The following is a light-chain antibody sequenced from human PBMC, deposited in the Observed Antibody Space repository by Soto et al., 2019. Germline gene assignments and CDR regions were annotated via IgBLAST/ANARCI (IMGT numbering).Light chain of an antibody. Sequence: QSALTQPASVSGSPGQSITISCTGTSSDVGGYNYVSWYQQHPGKAPKLMIYDVSNRPSGVSNRFSGSKSGNTASLTISGPQVEDGADYYCSSYTSSSTLYVFGTGTKLTAL. V-gene: IGLV2-14*01. CDR3: SSYTSSSTLYV. CDR1: SSDVGGYNY. J-gene: IGLJ1*01. CDR2: DVS.